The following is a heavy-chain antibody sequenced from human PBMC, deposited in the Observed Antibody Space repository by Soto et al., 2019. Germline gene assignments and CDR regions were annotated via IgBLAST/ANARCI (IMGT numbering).Heavy chain of an antibody. J-gene: IGHJ4*02. V-gene: IGHV4-31*03. CDR2: IYYSGSN. Sequence: SETLSLTCTVSGGSISSGEHYWSWIRQLPGKGLEWIGNIYYSGSNYYNPSLKSRVTISVDTSKNQYSLNLSSVTAADTAIYYCARDRYGVPRGDYFDSWGQGILVTVSS. D-gene: IGHD4-17*01. CDR1: GGSISSGEHY. CDR3: ARDRYGVPRGDYFDS.